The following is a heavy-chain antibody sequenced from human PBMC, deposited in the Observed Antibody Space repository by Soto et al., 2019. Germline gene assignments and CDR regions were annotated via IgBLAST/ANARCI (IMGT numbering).Heavy chain of an antibody. CDR2: INPRSGKT. V-gene: IGHV1-46*03. D-gene: IGHD3-22*01. CDR1: GDTLSTYY. CDR3: ARGVGYSDGSGYPFDY. Sequence: VQLVQSGAEVKRPGASVKISCKASGDTLSTYYMHWARQAPGQGLEWMGIINPRSGKTNYPQKFQGRVTMTRDTSTTTVYMELSTLRSEDTAMYYCARGVGYSDGSGYPFDYWGQGTLVTVSS. J-gene: IGHJ4*02.